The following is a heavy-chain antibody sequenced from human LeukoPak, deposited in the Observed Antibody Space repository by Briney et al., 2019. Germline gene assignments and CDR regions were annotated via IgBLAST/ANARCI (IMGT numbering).Heavy chain of an antibody. CDR2: ISGSGGST. D-gene: IGHD1-26*01. J-gene: IGHJ4*02. V-gene: IGHV3-23*01. CDR1: GFTFSNYA. CDR3: ARVGNSGSYFSPFDY. Sequence: GGSLRLSCAVSGFTFSNYAMSWVRQAPGEGLEWVSAISGSGGSTYYADSVKGPFTISRDNSKNMLYLQMNSLRAEDTAVYYCARVGNSGSYFSPFDYWGQGTLVTVSS.